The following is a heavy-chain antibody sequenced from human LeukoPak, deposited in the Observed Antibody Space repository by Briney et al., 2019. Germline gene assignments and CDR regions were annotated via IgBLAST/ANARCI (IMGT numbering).Heavy chain of an antibody. CDR1: GGSISSYY. Sequence: SETQSLTCTVSGGSISSYYWSWIRQPAGKGLEWIGRVYTSGSTNYNPSLKSRVTMSVDTSKNQFSLKLSSVTAADTAVYYCARVVSDCSSTSCYSPYYFDYWGQGTLVTVSS. CDR3: ARVVSDCSSTSCYSPYYFDY. D-gene: IGHD2-2*02. V-gene: IGHV4-4*07. CDR2: VYTSGST. J-gene: IGHJ4*02.